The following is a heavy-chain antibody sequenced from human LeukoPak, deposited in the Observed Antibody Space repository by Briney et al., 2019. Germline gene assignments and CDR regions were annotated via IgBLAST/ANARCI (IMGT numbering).Heavy chain of an antibody. CDR1: GGXISSGGYY. V-gene: IGHV4-31*03. Sequence: SETLSLTCTVSGGXISSGGYYWSWIRQHPGKGLEWIGYIYYSGSTYYNPSLKSRVTISVDTSKNQFSLKLSSVTAADTAVYYCARGSMTTGGDYWGQGTLVTVSS. CDR2: IYYSGST. D-gene: IGHD4-17*01. J-gene: IGHJ4*02. CDR3: ARGSMTTGGDY.